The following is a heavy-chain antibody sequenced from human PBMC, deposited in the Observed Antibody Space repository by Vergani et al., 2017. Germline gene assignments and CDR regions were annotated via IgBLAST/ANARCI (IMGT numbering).Heavy chain of an antibody. V-gene: IGHV1-69*11. CDR2: IIPSLATT. D-gene: IGHD2-15*01. Sequence: QVQLVQSGAEVKKPGSSVKVSCKASGGTFSSYSLNWVRQAPGQGLEWMGSIIPSLATTIYAQKFQGRVTITADEYTSTAYMELSSLKSEDTAVFYCAGATCSGGSCYRGFEYWGQGSLITVSS. CDR3: AGATCSGGSCYRGFEY. CDR1: GGTFSSYS. J-gene: IGHJ4*02.